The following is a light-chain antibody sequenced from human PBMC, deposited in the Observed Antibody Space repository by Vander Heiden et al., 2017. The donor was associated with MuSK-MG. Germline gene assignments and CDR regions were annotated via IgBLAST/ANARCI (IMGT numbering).Light chain of an antibody. V-gene: IGKV4-1*01. CDR1: QSVLYSSNNKNY. CDR3: QQDYSTPYT. Sequence: DIVMTQSQDSLAVSLGERATINCKSSQSVLYSSNNKNYLAWYQQKPGPPPKLLIYWASTRESGVPDRFSGSGSVTDFTLTISSLQAEDVAVYYCQQDYSTPYTFGQGTKLEIK. CDR2: WAS. J-gene: IGKJ2*01.